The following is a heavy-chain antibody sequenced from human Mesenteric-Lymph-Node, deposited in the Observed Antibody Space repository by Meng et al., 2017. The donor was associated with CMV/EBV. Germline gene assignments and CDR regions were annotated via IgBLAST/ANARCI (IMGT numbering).Heavy chain of an antibody. D-gene: IGHD2-2*01. CDR1: GYSFTSYW. J-gene: IGHJ4*02. CDR3: ARWSRYCSSTSCHVDY. Sequence: KVSCKGSGYSFTSYWIGWVRQMPGKGLEWMGIIYPGDSDTRYSPSFQGQVTISADKSINTAYLQWSSLRASDAAMYYCARWSRYCSSTSCHVDYWGQGTLVTVSS. CDR2: IYPGDSDT. V-gene: IGHV5-51*01.